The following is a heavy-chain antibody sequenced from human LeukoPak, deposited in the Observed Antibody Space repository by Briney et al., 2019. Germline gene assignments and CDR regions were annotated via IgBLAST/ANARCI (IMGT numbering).Heavy chain of an antibody. J-gene: IGHJ4*02. CDR3: ARDEDSIFDY. D-gene: IGHD3-22*01. V-gene: IGHV4-4*07. CDR1: GGSISSYY. Sequence: SETLSLTCTVSGGSISSYYWSWIRQPAAKGLEWIGRVYTSGSTNYNPSLKSRVTMSVDTSKNQFSLKLISVTAADTAVYYCARDEDSIFDYWGQGTLVTVSS. CDR2: VYTSGST.